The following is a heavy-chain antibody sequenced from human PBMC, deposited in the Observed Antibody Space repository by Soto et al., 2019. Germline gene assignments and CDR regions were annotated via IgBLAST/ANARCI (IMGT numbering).Heavy chain of an antibody. CDR1: GFTLSDHH. CDR2: SRDKPQGYST. J-gene: IGHJ4*02. Sequence: GGSLRLSCAGSGFTLSDHHIDWVRQAPGKGLEWVGRSRDKPQGYSTAYAASVKGRFTTSRDESKNSAYLQMNSLKTEDTAVYYCVRATYFSDSSGYTRCLDYWGQGTLVTVSS. D-gene: IGHD3-22*01. CDR3: VRATYFSDSSGYTRCLDY. V-gene: IGHV3-72*01.